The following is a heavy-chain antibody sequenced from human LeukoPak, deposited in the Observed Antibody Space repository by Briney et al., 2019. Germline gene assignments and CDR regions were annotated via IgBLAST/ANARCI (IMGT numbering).Heavy chain of an antibody. J-gene: IGHJ5*02. V-gene: IGHV4-59*02. Sequence: PSETLSLTCTVSGDSVSIYYWSWIRQPPGKGLEWIGYIYYSGSTNYNPSLKSRVTISVDTSKNQFSLKLSSVTAADTAVYYCARGCSAGTPHNWFDPWGQGTLVTVSS. CDR2: IYYSGST. D-gene: IGHD6-13*01. CDR3: ARGCSAGTPHNWFDP. CDR1: GDSVSIYY.